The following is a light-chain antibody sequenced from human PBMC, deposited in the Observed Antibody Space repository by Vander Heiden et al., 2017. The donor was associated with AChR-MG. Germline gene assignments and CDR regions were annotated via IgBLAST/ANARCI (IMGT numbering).Light chain of an antibody. CDR1: TGAVTSGHD. CDR2: GTS. CDR3: LLYDGVGGV. Sequence: QTVVTQEPPLTVSPGGTVTLTCASSTGAVTSGHDPNWFQQKPGQSPRALIYGTSNRHSWTPARFSGSLVGGKAARTLSSVQPEDEAAYYCLLYDGVGGVFGGGTMLTVL. J-gene: IGLJ2*01. V-gene: IGLV7-43*01.